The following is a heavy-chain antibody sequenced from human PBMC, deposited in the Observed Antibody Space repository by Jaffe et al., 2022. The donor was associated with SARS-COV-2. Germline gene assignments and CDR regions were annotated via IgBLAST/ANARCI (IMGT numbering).Heavy chain of an antibody. Sequence: EVQVVESGGGLVQPGGSLRLSCAASGFTFSSFWMSWIRQPPEKGLEWVANIKTDGSDKFYVDSVKGRFTISRDNAKNSLYLQMNSLRAEDTAVYYCARVSWGTPDMHWGLGTLVTVSS. D-gene: IGHD1-26*01. J-gene: IGHJ4*02. CDR2: IKTDGSDK. CDR1: GFTFSSFW. CDR3: ARVSWGTPDMH. V-gene: IGHV3-7*03.